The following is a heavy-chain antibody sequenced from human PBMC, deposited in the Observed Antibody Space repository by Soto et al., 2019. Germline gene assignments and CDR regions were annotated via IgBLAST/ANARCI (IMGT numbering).Heavy chain of an antibody. V-gene: IGHV2-26*01. CDR1: GFSLSNARMG. CDR3: ARILRPPEYYYYYMDV. Sequence: QVTLKESGPVLVKPTETLTLTCTVSGFSLSNARMGVSWIRQPPGKALEWLAHIFSNDEKSYSTSLKSRLTISKDTSKSQVVLTMTNMDPVDTATYSCARILRPPEYYYYYMDVWGKGTTVTVSS. CDR2: IFSNDEK. J-gene: IGHJ6*03.